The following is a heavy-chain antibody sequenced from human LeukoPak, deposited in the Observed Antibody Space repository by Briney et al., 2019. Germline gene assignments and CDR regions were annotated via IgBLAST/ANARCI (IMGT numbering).Heavy chain of an antibody. D-gene: IGHD3-10*01. CDR2: ISAYNGNT. Sequence: ASVKVSCKASGYTFTSYGISWVRQAPGQGLEWVGWISAYNGNTNYAQKLQGRVTMTTDTSTSTAYMELRSLRSDDTAVYYCARDRAMVRGVIITFPPDYWGQGTLVTVSS. J-gene: IGHJ4*02. CDR3: ARDRAMVRGVIITFPPDY. V-gene: IGHV1-18*04. CDR1: GYTFTSYG.